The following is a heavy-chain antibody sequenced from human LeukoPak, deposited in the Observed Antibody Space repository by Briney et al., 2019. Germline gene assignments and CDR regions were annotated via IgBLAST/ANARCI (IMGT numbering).Heavy chain of an antibody. CDR2: ILYNGSNK. Sequence: GGSLRLSCAASGVTFSSSGMRWVRQAPGKGLEWVAVILYNGSNKYYADSVKGRFTISRDNSKNTLYLQMNSLRVEDTAVYYCARAGGYCSGGSCYRGYSWFDPWGQGTLVTVSS. CDR1: GVTFSSSG. J-gene: IGHJ5*02. V-gene: IGHV3-33*01. D-gene: IGHD2-15*01. CDR3: ARAGGYCSGGSCYRGYSWFDP.